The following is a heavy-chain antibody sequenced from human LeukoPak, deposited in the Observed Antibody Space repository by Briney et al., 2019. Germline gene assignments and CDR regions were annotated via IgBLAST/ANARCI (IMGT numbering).Heavy chain of an antibody. J-gene: IGHJ4*02. CDR1: GFTFGDLG. D-gene: IGHD1-14*01. V-gene: IGHV3-49*04. CDR2: IRRTAYGRAA. CDR3: TRTGLVDFDY. Sequence: PAGSLRLSCAGSGFTFGDLGISWVRQAAGKGLEWVAFIRRTAYGRAAEYAASVKGRFFLSRDDSKSVVHLQMNSLKTDDTAIYYCTRTGLVDFDYWGQGSRVTV.